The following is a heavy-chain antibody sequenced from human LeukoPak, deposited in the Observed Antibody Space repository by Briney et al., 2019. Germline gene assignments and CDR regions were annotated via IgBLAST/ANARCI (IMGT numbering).Heavy chain of an antibody. CDR3: AKTSLSDASGHYYNMDV. J-gene: IGHJ6*03. Sequence: GGSLRLSCAASGFTFSSYGMSWVRQAPGKGLEWVSTISGSGGSTYYADSVKGRFTISRDNSQNTVSLQVNNLRPEDTALYYCAKTSLSDASGHYYNMDVWGKGTTVTVSS. CDR2: ISGSGGST. V-gene: IGHV3-23*01. D-gene: IGHD3-3*01. CDR1: GFTFSSYG.